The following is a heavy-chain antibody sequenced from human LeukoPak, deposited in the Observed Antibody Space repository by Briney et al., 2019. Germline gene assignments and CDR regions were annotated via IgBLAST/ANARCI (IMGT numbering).Heavy chain of an antibody. CDR3: AREGTSWPNWFDP. CDR2: IIPILGIA. CDR1: GGTFSSYT. D-gene: IGHD2-2*01. J-gene: IGHJ5*02. Sequence: SVKVSCKASGGTFSSYTISRVRQAPGQGLEWMGRIIPILGIANYAQKFQGRVTITADKSTSTAYMELSSLKSEDTAVYYCAREGTSWPNWFDPWGQGTLVTVSS. V-gene: IGHV1-69*04.